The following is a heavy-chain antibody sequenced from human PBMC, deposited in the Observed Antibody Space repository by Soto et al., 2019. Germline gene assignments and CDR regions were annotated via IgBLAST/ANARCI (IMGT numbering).Heavy chain of an antibody. D-gene: IGHD3-3*01. J-gene: IGHJ4*02. CDR2: IYWDDDK. CDR1: GFSLTTSGVG. Sequence: QITLNESGPTVVRPTEPLTLTCRFSGFSLTTSGVGVGWIRQSPGKAPEWLALIYWDDDKRYSASLKSRLTITKATSKNRVVLTVSDLDPTDTATYYCAHRVLRTVFGLVTTTAIYFDFWGQGTPVAVSS. CDR3: AHRVLRTVFGLVTTTAIYFDF. V-gene: IGHV2-5*02.